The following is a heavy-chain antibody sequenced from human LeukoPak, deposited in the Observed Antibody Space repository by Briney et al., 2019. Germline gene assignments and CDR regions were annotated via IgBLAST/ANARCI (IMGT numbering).Heavy chain of an antibody. CDR1: GYRFTEYW. V-gene: IGHV5-51*01. J-gene: IGHJ4*02. CDR3: ARHRYSGSDTQGFDS. CDR2: VYPSNSET. D-gene: IGHD5-12*01. Sequence: GESLKLSCKGSGYRFTEYWIAWVRQMPGTGLEWMGIVYPSNSETRYSPSFQGQVTISADKSISTAYLQWSSLEASDTAMYFCARHRYSGSDTQGFDSWGQGTLVTVSS.